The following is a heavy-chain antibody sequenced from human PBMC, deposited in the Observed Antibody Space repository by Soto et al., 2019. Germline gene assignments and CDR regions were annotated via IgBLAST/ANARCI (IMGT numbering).Heavy chain of an antibody. CDR2: VNSDGSRT. Sequence: GSLRLSCAASGFALSSYWMHWVRQAPGKGLVWVSRVNSDGSRTDYADSVKGRFTISRDNTKNTLFLQMNSLRAEDTAVYYCARDMTGASDYWGQGTLVTVSS. CDR1: GFALSSYW. V-gene: IGHV3-74*01. D-gene: IGHD3-9*01. J-gene: IGHJ4*02. CDR3: ARDMTGASDY.